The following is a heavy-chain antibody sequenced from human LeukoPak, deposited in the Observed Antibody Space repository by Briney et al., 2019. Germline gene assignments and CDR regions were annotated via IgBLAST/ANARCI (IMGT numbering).Heavy chain of an antibody. CDR3: IVFGDSNH. V-gene: IGHV3-53*01. D-gene: IGHD4-17*01. CDR2: IHSSGGT. CDR1: GFTGSNNY. Sequence: GGSLRLSCAASGFTGSNNYMSWVRQAPGKGLEWVSAIHSSGGTYYADSVKGRFTISRDTSRNTLYLQINSLRVEDTAVYYCIVFGDSNHWGQGTLVTVSS. J-gene: IGHJ5*02.